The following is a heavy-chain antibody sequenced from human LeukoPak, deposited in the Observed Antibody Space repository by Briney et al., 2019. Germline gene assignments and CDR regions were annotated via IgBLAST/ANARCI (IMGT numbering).Heavy chain of an antibody. CDR1: TFTFASNY. CDR3: ARVRDVYNHVFEN. V-gene: IGHV3-53*01. D-gene: IGHD5-24*01. Sequence: PGGSLRLSCAVSTFTFASNYMSWVRRTPGKGLVWVSDIYQGGSTYYSDSVKGRFTISRDISKNTLHLQMNNLRVDDTAVYYCARVRDVYNHVFENWGQGTLVTVS. J-gene: IGHJ4*02. CDR2: IYQGGST.